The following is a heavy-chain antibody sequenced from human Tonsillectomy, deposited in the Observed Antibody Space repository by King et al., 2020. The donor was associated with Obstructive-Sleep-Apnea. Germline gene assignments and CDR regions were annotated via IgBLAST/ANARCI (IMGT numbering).Heavy chain of an antibody. J-gene: IGHJ3*02. Sequence: LQLQESGPGLVKPSETLSLTCTVSTGSIISSSFCWGWVRQPPGKGLEWIGSIYYSGSTYYNPSLKGRVTISVETSKNQLSLKLSSVTAADTAVYYCARGEYYYGSGIEAFDIWGQGTMVTVSS. CDR2: IYYSGST. V-gene: IGHV4-39*07. CDR1: TGSIISSSFC. D-gene: IGHD3-10*01. CDR3: ARGEYYYGSGIEAFDI.